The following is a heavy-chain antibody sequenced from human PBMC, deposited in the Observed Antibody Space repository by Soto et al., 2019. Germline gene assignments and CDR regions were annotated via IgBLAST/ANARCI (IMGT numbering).Heavy chain of an antibody. J-gene: IGHJ6*02. CDR1: GYTFTSYG. CDR2: ISAYNGNT. CDR3: VRDDYDFWSGYYKGWDYYGMVV. D-gene: IGHD3-3*01. Sequence: ASVKVSYKASGYTFTSYGISWVRQAPGQGLERKGWISAYNGNTNYAQKLQGRVTMTTDTSTCTAYMELRSLRSDDTAVYYCVRDDYDFWSGYYKGWDYYGMVVCGQGTTVTVSS. V-gene: IGHV1-18*01.